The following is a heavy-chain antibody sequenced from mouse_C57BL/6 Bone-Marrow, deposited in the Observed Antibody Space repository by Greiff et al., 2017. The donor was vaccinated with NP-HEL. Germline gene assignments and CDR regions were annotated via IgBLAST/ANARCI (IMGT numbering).Heavy chain of an antibody. Sequence: QVQLQQPGAELVRPGSSVKLSCKASGYTFTSYWMHWVKQRPIQGLEWIGNIDPSDSETHYNQKFKDKATLTVDKSSSTAYMQLSSLTSEDSAVYYCAIASIGTTVVAYYAMDYWGQGTSVTVSS. CDR2: IDPSDSET. J-gene: IGHJ4*01. V-gene: IGHV1-52*01. CDR3: AIASIGTTVVAYYAMDY. CDR1: GYTFTSYW. D-gene: IGHD1-1*01.